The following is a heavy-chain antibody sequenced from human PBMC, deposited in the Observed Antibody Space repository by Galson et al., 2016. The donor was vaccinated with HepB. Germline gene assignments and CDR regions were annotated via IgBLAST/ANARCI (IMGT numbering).Heavy chain of an antibody. CDR1: GFTFSSYW. CDR3: ARDLKYSGSSETFDI. V-gene: IGHV3-74*01. CDR2: MNSDGSST. Sequence: SLRLSCAASGFTFSSYWMHWVRQPPGKGLVWVSRMNSDGSSTDYADSVKGRFTISRDNAKNTLYLQMNSLRAEDTAVYYCARDLKYSGSSETFDIWGPGTMVTVSS. J-gene: IGHJ3*02. D-gene: IGHD1-26*01.